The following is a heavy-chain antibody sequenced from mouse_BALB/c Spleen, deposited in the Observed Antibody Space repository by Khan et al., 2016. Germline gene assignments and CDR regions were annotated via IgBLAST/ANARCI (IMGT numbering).Heavy chain of an antibody. Sequence: QVQLKESGPGLVAPSQSLSITYTVSGFSLTNSGVHWIRQPPGKGLEWLGVIWPGGSTDYNSALMSRLSITKDNSQNQFFLKMISLQTDDTAMYYCARDDQDYDAWFASWGQGTLVIVSA. V-gene: IGHV2-9*02. CDR1: GFSLTNSG. D-gene: IGHD2-4*01. CDR2: IWPGGST. CDR3: ARDDQDYDAWFAS. J-gene: IGHJ3*01.